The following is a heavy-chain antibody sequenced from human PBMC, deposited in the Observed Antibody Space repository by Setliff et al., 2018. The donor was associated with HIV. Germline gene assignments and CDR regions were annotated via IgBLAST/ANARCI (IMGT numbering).Heavy chain of an antibody. D-gene: IGHD2-21*02. CDR1: GYTFTSYY. V-gene: IGHV1-46*01. J-gene: IGHJ4*02. CDR2: INPSGGST. CDR3: AREVVVVTGNGYYFDY. Sequence: GASVKVSCKASGYTFTSYYMHWVRQAPGQGLEWMGIINPSGGSTSYAQKFQGRVTMTRDTSTSTVYMELSSLRSEDTVVYYCAREVVVVTGNGYYFDYWGQGTLVTVSS.